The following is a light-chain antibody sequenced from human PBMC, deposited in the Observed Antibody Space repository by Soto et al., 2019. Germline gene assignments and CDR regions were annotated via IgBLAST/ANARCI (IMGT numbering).Light chain of an antibody. Sequence: EIVLTQSPGTLSLSPGERATLSCRASQSVTSSYLAWYQQQPNQAPRLLIYGASYRATDIPDRFSGGGSGTDFTLTISRLEPEDFAVYYCQHYSSSPPAITFAQGTRLEIK. J-gene: IGKJ5*01. V-gene: IGKV3-20*01. CDR1: QSVTSSY. CDR2: GAS. CDR3: QHYSSSPPAIT.